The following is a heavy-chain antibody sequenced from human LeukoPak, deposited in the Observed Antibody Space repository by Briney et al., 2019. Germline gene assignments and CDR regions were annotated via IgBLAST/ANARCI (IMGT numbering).Heavy chain of an antibody. Sequence: GGSLTLSCAASGFTFSSYSMNWVRQAPGKGLEWFSSISSSSSYIYYADAVQGRFTISRDNAKNSLYLQMNSLRAEDTAVYYCARDNYDILTGYHYGMDVWGQGTTVTVSS. D-gene: IGHD3-9*01. V-gene: IGHV3-21*01. CDR2: ISSSSSYI. J-gene: IGHJ6*02. CDR1: GFTFSSYS. CDR3: ARDNYDILTGYHYGMDV.